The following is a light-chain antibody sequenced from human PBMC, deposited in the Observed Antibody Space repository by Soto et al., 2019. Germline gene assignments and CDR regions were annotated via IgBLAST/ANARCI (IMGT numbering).Light chain of an antibody. CDR2: EVS. CDR1: SSDVGGYNY. CDR3: SSSTSGSTYV. V-gene: IGLV2-14*01. J-gene: IGLJ1*01. Sequence: QSFLTQPASVAGSPGQSITISCTGTSSDVGGYNYVSWYQQYPGKAPKLMIYEVSNRPSGVSTRFSGSKSGNTASLTISGLQTEDEADYYCSSSTSGSTYVFGTGTKVTVL.